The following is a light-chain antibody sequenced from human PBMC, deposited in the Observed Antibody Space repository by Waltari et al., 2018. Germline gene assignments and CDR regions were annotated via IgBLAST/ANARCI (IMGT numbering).Light chain of an antibody. CDR3: QQRSSWPPRIS. J-gene: IGKJ3*01. Sequence: EVELTQSPATLSLSPGDRATLSCRASQSVSINLAWYQQKPGQAPRLLIYDASNRATGIPARFSGSGSGTDFTLTISSLEPEDFAVYYCQQRSSWPPRISFGPGTKVNIK. CDR2: DAS. V-gene: IGKV3-11*01. CDR1: QSVSIN.